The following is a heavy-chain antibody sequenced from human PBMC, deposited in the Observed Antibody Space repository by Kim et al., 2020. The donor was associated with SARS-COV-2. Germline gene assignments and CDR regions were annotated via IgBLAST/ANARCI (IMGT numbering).Heavy chain of an antibody. CDR3: ARGLFGGDSRYYFDY. CDR2: INHSGST. D-gene: IGHD2-21*02. CDR1: GGSFSGYY. Sequence: SETLSLTCAVYGGSFSGYYWSWIRQPPGKGLEWIGEINHSGSTNYNPSLKSRVTISVDTSKNQFSLKLSSVTAADTAVYYCARGLFGGDSRYYFDYWGQGTLVTVSS. J-gene: IGHJ4*02. V-gene: IGHV4-34*01.